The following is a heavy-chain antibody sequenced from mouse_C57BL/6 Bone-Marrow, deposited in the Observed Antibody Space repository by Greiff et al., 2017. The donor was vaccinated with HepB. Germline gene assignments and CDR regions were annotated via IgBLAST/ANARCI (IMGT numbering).Heavy chain of an antibody. Sequence: EVHLVESEGGLVQPGSSMKLSCTASGFTFSDYYMAWVRQVPEKGLEWVANINYDGSSTYYLDSLKSRFIISRDNAKNILYLQMSSLKSEDTATYYCARDRAYYAMDYWGQGTSVTVSS. CDR2: INYDGSST. CDR1: GFTFSDYY. D-gene: IGHD3-3*01. V-gene: IGHV5-16*01. CDR3: ARDRAYYAMDY. J-gene: IGHJ4*01.